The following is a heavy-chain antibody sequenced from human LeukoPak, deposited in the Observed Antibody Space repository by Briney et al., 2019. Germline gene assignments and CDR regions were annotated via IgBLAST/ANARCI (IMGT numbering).Heavy chain of an antibody. D-gene: IGHD6-6*01. CDR1: GFTFGSSA. Sequence: PGGSLRLSCAASGFTFGSSAMSWVRQAPGKGPEWVSTFSRSGPDTYYADSVKGRFTISRDNTKNTLYLQLNSLRADDTAVYYCARAHSSSSTFDLWGQGTLVTVSS. CDR2: FSRSGPDT. J-gene: IGHJ4*02. V-gene: IGHV3-23*01. CDR3: ARAHSSSSTFDL.